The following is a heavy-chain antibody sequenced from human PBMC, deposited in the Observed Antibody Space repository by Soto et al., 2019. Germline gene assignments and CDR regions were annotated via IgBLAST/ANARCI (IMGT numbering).Heavy chain of an antibody. Sequence: EVQLVESGGGLVQPGRSLRLSCAASGFTFDAYPMHWVRQAPGKGLEWVAGLAWDGGSIEYVDSVEGRFTISRDNAKNSLYLQMSSLRDEDTALYYCVRDDAFDYGAKGHRSPSLQ. V-gene: IGHV3-9*01. CDR3: VRDDAFD. J-gene: IGHJ3*01. CDR2: LAWDGGSI. CDR1: GFTFDAYP.